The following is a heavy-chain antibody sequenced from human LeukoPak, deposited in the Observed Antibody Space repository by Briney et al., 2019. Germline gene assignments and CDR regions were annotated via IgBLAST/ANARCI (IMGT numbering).Heavy chain of an antibody. J-gene: IGHJ4*02. CDR3: VRVDNNGYSDY. CDR1: GGSISGQY. V-gene: IGHV4-59*11. D-gene: IGHD2-8*01. CDR2: IHYSGTT. Sequence: SETLSLTCTVSGGSISGQYWSWLRQPPGKGLEWIGYIHYSGTTRYNPSLKSRVTISVDTSKNQFSLKLSSVTAADTAVYYCVRVDNNGYSDYWGQGTLVTVSS.